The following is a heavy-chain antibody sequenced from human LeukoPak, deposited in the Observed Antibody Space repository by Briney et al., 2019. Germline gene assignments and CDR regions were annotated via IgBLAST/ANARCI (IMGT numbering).Heavy chain of an antibody. Sequence: SETLSLTCTVSGGSISSSTYYWGWIRQPPGKGLEWIGSILYSGNTHYNPSLKSRVTISIDTSKNQLSLKLSSVTAADTAVYYCARILRYFDWLPYDAFDIWGQGTMVTVSS. D-gene: IGHD3-9*01. CDR1: GGSISSSTYY. V-gene: IGHV4-39*07. CDR2: ILYSGNT. CDR3: ARILRYFDWLPYDAFDI. J-gene: IGHJ3*02.